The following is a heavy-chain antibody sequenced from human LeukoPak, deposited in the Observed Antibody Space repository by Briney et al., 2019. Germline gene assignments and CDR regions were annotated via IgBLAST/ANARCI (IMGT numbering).Heavy chain of an antibody. CDR2: IYYSGST. Sequence: PSQTLSLTCTVSGGSISSGGYYWSWIRQHPGKGLEWIGYIYYSGSTYYNPSLKSRVTISVDTSKNQFSLKLSSVTAAHTAVYYCARVGADIVATNDYFDYWGQGTLVTVSS. V-gene: IGHV4-31*03. J-gene: IGHJ4*02. CDR3: ARVGADIVATNDYFDY. D-gene: IGHD5-12*01. CDR1: GGSISSGGYY.